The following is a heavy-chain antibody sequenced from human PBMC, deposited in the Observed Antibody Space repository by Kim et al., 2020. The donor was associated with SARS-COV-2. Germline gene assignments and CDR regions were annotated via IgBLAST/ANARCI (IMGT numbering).Heavy chain of an antibody. CDR1: GYTFTTYA. Sequence: ASVKVSCKASGYTFTTYAMHWVRQAPGQRLELMGWINAGNGNTKYSQKFQGRVTITRDTSASTAYMELSSLRSEDTAVYYCARGTIDRAYDYVWGSYRPLIDYWGQGTLVTVSS. CDR2: INAGNGNT. D-gene: IGHD3-16*02. CDR3: ARGTIDRAYDYVWGSYRPLIDY. J-gene: IGHJ4*02. V-gene: IGHV1-3*01.